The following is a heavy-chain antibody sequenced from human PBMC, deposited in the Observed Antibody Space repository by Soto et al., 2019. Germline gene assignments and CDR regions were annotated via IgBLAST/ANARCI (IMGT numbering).Heavy chain of an antibody. CDR1: GGTFSSYT. CDR2: IIPILGIA. Sequence: QAQLVQSGAEVKKPGSSVKVSCKASGGTFSSYTISWVRQAPGQGLEWMGRIIPILGIANYAQKFQGRVTITADKSTSTAYMELSSLRSEDMAVYYCARDEPGLWFGEYWGQGTLVTVSS. D-gene: IGHD3-10*01. J-gene: IGHJ4*02. V-gene: IGHV1-69*08. CDR3: ARDEPGLWFGEY.